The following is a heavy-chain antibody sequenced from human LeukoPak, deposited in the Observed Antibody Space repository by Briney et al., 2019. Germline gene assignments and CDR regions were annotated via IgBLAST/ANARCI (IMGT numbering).Heavy chain of an antibody. D-gene: IGHD6-19*01. Sequence: GGSLRLSCAASGFTFSSYGMNWVRQAPGKGLEWISYISSRSSTIYYADPVKGRFSISRDNSKNTLYLQMNSLRAEDTAVYYCTKGDRNSGWSVWGQGTLVTVSS. CDR3: TKGDRNSGWSV. V-gene: IGHV3-48*01. CDR1: GFTFSSYG. J-gene: IGHJ4*02. CDR2: ISSRSSTI.